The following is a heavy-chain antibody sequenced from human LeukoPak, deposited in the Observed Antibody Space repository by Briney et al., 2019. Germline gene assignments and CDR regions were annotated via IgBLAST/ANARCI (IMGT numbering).Heavy chain of an antibody. Sequence: GGSLRLSCAASGFTFSSYWMHWVRQAPGKGLVWVSRINSAGSSTSYADSVKGRFTISRDNAKNTLYLQMNSLRAEDTAVYYCARRCSGGSCYSAFDYWGQGTLVTVSS. CDR1: GFTFSSYW. J-gene: IGHJ4*02. D-gene: IGHD2-15*01. V-gene: IGHV3-74*01. CDR3: ARRCSGGSCYSAFDY. CDR2: INSAGSST.